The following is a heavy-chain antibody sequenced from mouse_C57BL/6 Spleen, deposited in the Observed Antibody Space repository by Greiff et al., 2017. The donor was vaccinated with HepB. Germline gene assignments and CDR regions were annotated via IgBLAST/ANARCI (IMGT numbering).Heavy chain of an antibody. CDR3: ARRGGSSYRRYFDV. CDR2: IYPGSGNT. D-gene: IGHD1-1*01. Sequence: QVQLQQSGAELVRPGASVKLSCKASGYTFTDYYINWVKQRPGQGLEWIARIYPGSGNTYYNEKFKGKATLTAEKSSSTAYMQLSSLTSEDSAVYFCARRGGSSYRRYFDVWGTGTTVTVSS. J-gene: IGHJ1*03. V-gene: IGHV1-76*01. CDR1: GYTFTDYY.